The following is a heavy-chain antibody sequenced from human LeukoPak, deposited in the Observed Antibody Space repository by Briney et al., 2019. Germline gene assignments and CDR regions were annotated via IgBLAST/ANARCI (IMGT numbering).Heavy chain of an antibody. Sequence: SETLSLTCAVYGGSFSGYYWSWIRQRPGKGLEWIGDINHMGSTNYNPSLKSRVTMSVDTSKNQFPLKLSSVTAADTAVYYCATLKGAGSNLWGQGTLVTVSS. CDR2: INHMGST. J-gene: IGHJ4*02. CDR1: GGSFSGYY. CDR3: ATLKGAGSNL. V-gene: IGHV4-34*01. D-gene: IGHD6-13*01.